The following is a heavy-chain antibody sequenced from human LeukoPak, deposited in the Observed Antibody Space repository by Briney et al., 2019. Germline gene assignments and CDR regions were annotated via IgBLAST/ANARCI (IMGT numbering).Heavy chain of an antibody. CDR3: ARGLLRGLRSRYYFDY. Sequence: SETLSLTCTVSGGSISSSSYYWGWIRQPPGKGLEWIGSIYYSGSTYYNPSLKSRVTISVDTSKNQFSLKLSSVTAADTAVYYCARGLLRGLRSRYYFDYWGQGTLVTVSS. CDR1: GGSISSSSYY. D-gene: IGHD5-12*01. CDR2: IYYSGST. J-gene: IGHJ4*02. V-gene: IGHV4-39*07.